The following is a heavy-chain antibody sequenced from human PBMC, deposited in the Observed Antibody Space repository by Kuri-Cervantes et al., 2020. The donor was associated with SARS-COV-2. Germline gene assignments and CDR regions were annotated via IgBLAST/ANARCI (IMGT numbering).Heavy chain of an antibody. CDR1: GYTSTTYD. CDR3: ARPGIVATIVSDYYGMDV. D-gene: IGHD5-12*01. J-gene: IGHJ6*02. CDR2: INPSGGST. Sequence: ASVKVSCKASGYTSTTYDINWVRQATGQGLEWMGIINPSGGSTSYAQKFQGRVTMARDTSTSTAYMELSSLRSEDTAVYYCARPGIVATIVSDYYGMDVWGQGTTVTVSS. V-gene: IGHV1-46*01.